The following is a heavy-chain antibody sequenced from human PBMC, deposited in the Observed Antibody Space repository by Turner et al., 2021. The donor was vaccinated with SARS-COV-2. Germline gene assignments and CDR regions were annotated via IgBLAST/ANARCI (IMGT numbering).Heavy chain of an antibody. CDR1: GGSISSYY. Sequence: QVHLQESGPGLVKPSETLSLTCTVSGGSISSYYWSWIRQPPGKGLEWIGYIYYSGSTNYNPSLKSRVSISVDTSKNQFSLKLTSVTAADTAVYYCARGRGGGGSSNNWFDPWGQGTLVIVSS. D-gene: IGHD2-15*01. V-gene: IGHV4-59*01. J-gene: IGHJ5*02. CDR2: IYYSGST. CDR3: ARGRGGGGSSNNWFDP.